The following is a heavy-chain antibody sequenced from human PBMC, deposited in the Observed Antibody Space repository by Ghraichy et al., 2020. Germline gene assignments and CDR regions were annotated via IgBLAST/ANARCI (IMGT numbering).Heavy chain of an antibody. D-gene: IGHD3-3*01. J-gene: IGHJ6*02. V-gene: IGHV1-8*01. CDR3: ARGRRAYYDFWSGYAHPHYYCGMDV. CDR1: GYTFTSYD. Sequence: ASVKVSCKASGYTFTSYDINWVRQATGQGLEWMGWMNPNSGNTGYAQKFQGRVTMTRNTSISTAYMELSSLRSEDTAVYYCARGRRAYYDFWSGYAHPHYYCGMDVWGQGTTVTVSS. CDR2: MNPNSGNT.